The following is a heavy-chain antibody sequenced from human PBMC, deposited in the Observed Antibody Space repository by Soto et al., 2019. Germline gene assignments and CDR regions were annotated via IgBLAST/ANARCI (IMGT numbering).Heavy chain of an antibody. J-gene: IGHJ4*02. CDR3: ARDGLRSVSPNDY. Sequence: QVQLVESGGGLVKPGGSLRLSCAASGFTFSDYYMSWLRQAPGKGLEWVSYISSSGSTIYYADSVKGRFTISRDNAKIPLYLQMNSLRAQDTAVYYCARDGLRSVSPNDYCGQGTLVTVSS. D-gene: IGHD2-21*02. CDR1: GFTFSDYY. V-gene: IGHV3-11*01. CDR2: ISSSGSTI.